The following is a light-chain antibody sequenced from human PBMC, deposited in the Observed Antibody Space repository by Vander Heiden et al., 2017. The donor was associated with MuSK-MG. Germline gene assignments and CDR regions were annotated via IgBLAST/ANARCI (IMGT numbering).Light chain of an antibody. J-gene: IGKJ2*01. Sequence: DIQMPQSPSSLSASVGDRVTITCRASQSISSYLNWYQQKPGKAPKLLIYAASSLQSGVPSRFSGSGSGTDFTLTISSLQPEDFATYYCQQSYSTPPTFGQGTKLXIK. CDR1: QSISSY. CDR2: AAS. V-gene: IGKV1-39*01. CDR3: QQSYSTPPT.